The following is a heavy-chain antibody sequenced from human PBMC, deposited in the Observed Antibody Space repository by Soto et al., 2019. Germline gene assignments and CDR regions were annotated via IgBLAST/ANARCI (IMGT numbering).Heavy chain of an antibody. CDR1: GFTFSSYG. D-gene: IGHD1-26*01. Sequence: QVQLVESGGGVVQPGRSLRLSCAASGFTFSSYGMHWVRQAPGKGLEWVAVISYDGSNKYYADSVKGRFTISRDNSKNTLYRQMNSRRAEETAVYYCAKEWVGANNHHFDYWGQGTLVTVSS. J-gene: IGHJ4*02. V-gene: IGHV3-30*18. CDR2: ISYDGSNK. CDR3: AKEWVGANNHHFDY.